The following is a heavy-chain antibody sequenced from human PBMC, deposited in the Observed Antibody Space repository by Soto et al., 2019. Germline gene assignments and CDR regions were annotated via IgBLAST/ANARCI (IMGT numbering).Heavy chain of an antibody. CDR3: IRGGSPYYYDY. CDR1: GFIFSGSA. CDR2: ILCKAGTYAT. J-gene: IGHJ4*02. Sequence: EVQLVESGGGLVQPGGSMKLSCAASGFIFSGSAVHWVRQASGKGLEWVGRILCKAGTYATAYPASMKGRFTISRDDSENTAFLQMNNLKTEDTAVYYCIRGGSPYYYDYCGQGTLVAVSS. V-gene: IGHV3-73*01.